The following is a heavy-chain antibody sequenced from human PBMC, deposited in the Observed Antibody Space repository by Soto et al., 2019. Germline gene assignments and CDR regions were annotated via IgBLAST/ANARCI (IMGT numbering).Heavy chain of an antibody. V-gene: IGHV4-38-2*01. D-gene: IGHD3-10*01. CDR2: FHHSGIP. CDR3: ARAGDTMVRGVIIMNYYGMDV. Sequence: PSETLSLTCAVSGYSVSSGYYWGWIRQPPGNGLEWIGNFHHSGIPYYNPSLKSRVTISLDTSKNHFSLKLTSVTAADTAVYYCARAGDTMVRGVIIMNYYGMDVWGQGTTVT. J-gene: IGHJ6*02. CDR1: GYSVSSGYY.